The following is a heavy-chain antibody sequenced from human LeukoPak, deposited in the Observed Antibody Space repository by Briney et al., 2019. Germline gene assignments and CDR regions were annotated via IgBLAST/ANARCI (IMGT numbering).Heavy chain of an antibody. CDR3: ARKANCISGSCRYFDY. V-gene: IGHV4-59*01. CDR1: GGSISSYY. D-gene: IGHD2-21*01. Sequence: SETLSLTCTVSGGSISSYYWSWIRQPPGKGLEWIGYIYYSGTTDYNPSLKSRLTMSVDTSKNQFSLKLSSVTAADTAVYYCARKANCISGSCRYFDYWGQGTPVTVSS. CDR2: IYYSGTT. J-gene: IGHJ4*02.